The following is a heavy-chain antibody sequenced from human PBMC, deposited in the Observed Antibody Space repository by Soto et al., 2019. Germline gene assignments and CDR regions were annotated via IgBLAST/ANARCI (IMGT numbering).Heavy chain of an antibody. CDR3: AKDLKVVVAATPGWACY. CDR1: GFTFSSYA. D-gene: IGHD2-15*01. J-gene: IGHJ4*02. V-gene: IGHV3-23*01. Sequence: GGSLRLSCAASGFTFSSYAMSWVRQAPGKGLEWVSAISGSGGSTYYADSVKGRFTISRDNSKNTLYLQMNSLRAEDTAVYYCAKDLKVVVAATPGWACYWGQGTLVTVSS. CDR2: ISGSGGST.